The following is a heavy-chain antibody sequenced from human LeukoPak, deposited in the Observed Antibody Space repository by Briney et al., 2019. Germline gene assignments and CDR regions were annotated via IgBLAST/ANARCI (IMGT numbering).Heavy chain of an antibody. CDR3: ARGHSSGWYGGGDY. J-gene: IGHJ4*02. V-gene: IGHV1-8*01. Sequence: ASVKVSCKASGYTFTSYVINWVRQATGQGLEWMGWMNPNSGNTGYAQKFQGRVTMTRNTSISTAYMELSSLRSEDTAVYYCARGHSSGWYGGGDYWGQGTLVTVSS. CDR2: MNPNSGNT. D-gene: IGHD6-19*01. CDR1: GYTFTSYV.